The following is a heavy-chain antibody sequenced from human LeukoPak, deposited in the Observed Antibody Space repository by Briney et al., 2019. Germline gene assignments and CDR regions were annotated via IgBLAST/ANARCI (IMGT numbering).Heavy chain of an antibody. CDR2: INKDGGEK. Sequence: GGSLRLSCAASGFTFSSYWMSWVRQAPGKGLEWVANINKDGGEKNYVDSVKGRFTISRDNTKNSLYLQMNSLRVEDTAVFYCARDQYDTWSRRGNFDSWGQGTLVIVSS. D-gene: IGHD3-3*01. CDR3: ARDQYDTWSRRGNFDS. V-gene: IGHV3-7*03. J-gene: IGHJ4*02. CDR1: GFTFSSYW.